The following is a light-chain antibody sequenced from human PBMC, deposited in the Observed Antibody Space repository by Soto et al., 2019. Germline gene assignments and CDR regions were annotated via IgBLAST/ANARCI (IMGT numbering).Light chain of an antibody. CDR1: QSVSSY. J-gene: IGKJ5*01. Sequence: EIVLTQTQYTLSLSPGERFTLSCMASQSVSSYLAWYQQKPGQAPRLLIYDASNRATGIPARSSGSGSGTDFTLTISSLEPEDFAVYYCQQRSNWPITFGQGRLLEIK. CDR3: QQRSNWPIT. CDR2: DAS. V-gene: IGKV3-11*01.